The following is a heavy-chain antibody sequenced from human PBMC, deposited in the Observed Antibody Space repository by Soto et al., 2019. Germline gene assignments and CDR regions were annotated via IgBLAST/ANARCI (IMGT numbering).Heavy chain of an antibody. D-gene: IGHD3-9*01. J-gene: IGHJ6*02. CDR1: GFTFSSYG. V-gene: IGHV3-30*18. Sequence: PVGSLRLSCAASGFTFSSYGMHWVRQAPGKGLEWVAVISYDGSNKYYADSVKGRFTISSDNSKSTLYLQMNSLRAEDTAVYYCAKDPLRYFDWSGLYGMDVWGQGTTVTVSS. CDR2: ISYDGSNK. CDR3: AKDPLRYFDWSGLYGMDV.